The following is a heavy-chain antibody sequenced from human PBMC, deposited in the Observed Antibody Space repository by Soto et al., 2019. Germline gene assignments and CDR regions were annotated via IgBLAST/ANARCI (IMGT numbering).Heavy chain of an antibody. Sequence: PSETLSLTCTVSGGSISSSSYYWGWIRQPPGKGLEWIGSIYNSGSAHYNPSLKNQVTISVDTSKNQFSLRLSSVTAADTAVYYCVRDATTYGDYVAYYYGMDVWGQGTTVTVSS. CDR3: VRDATTYGDYVAYYYGMDV. CDR1: GGSISSSSYY. V-gene: IGHV4-39*02. D-gene: IGHD4-17*01. J-gene: IGHJ6*02. CDR2: IYNSGSA.